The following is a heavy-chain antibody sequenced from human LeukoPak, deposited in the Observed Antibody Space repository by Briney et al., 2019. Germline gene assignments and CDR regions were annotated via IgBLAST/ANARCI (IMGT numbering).Heavy chain of an antibody. Sequence: SVKVSCKASGGTFSSYAISWVRQAPGQGLEWMGGIIPIFGTANYAQKFQGRVTITADESTSTAYMELRSLRSDDTAVYYCARSLYYSSSSGGDYWGQGTLVTVSS. CDR2: IIPIFGTA. CDR1: GGTFSSYA. J-gene: IGHJ4*02. V-gene: IGHV1-69*13. D-gene: IGHD6-6*01. CDR3: ARSLYYSSSSGGDY.